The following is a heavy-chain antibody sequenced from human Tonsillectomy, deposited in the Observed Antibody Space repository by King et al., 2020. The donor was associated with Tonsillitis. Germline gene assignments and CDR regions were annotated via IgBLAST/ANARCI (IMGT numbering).Heavy chain of an antibody. CDR1: GYSISSGYY. V-gene: IGHV4-38-2*01. CDR2: IYHSGST. J-gene: IGHJ4*02. D-gene: IGHD3-10*01. CDR3: ARDVTYYGSVSDFTTHFDY. Sequence: QLQESGPGLVKPSETLSLTCAVSGYSISSGYYWGWIRQPPGKGLEWIGSIYHSGSTYYNPSLKSRVTISVDTSKNQFSLQLSSVTAADTAVYYCARDVTYYGSVSDFTTHFDYWGQGTLVTVSS.